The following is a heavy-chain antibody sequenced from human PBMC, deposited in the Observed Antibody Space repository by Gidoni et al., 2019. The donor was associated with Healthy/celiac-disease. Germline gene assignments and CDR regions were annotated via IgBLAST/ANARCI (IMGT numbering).Heavy chain of an antibody. CDR2: IYYSGST. J-gene: IGHJ5*02. Sequence: QLQLQESGPGPVKPSETLSLTCTVSGVSISSSSYYWGWIRQPPGKGLEWIGSIYYSGSTYYNPSLKSRVTISVDTSKNQFSLKLSSVTAADTAVYYCARWGLGGIAAAGPLGWFDPWGQGTLVTVSS. D-gene: IGHD6-13*01. CDR3: ARWGLGGIAAAGPLGWFDP. V-gene: IGHV4-39*01. CDR1: GVSISSSSYY.